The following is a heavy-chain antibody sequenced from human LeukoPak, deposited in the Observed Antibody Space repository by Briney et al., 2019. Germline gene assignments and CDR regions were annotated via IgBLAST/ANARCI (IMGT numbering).Heavy chain of an antibody. J-gene: IGHJ4*02. Sequence: GGSLRLSCAASAFTFSSYGMHWVRQAPGKGLEWVAVISYDGSNKYYADSVKGRFTISRDNSKNTLYLQMNSLRAEDTAVYYCAKVGYSSSWDFDYWGQGTLVTVSS. D-gene: IGHD6-13*01. CDR1: AFTFSSYG. CDR2: ISYDGSNK. CDR3: AKVGYSSSWDFDY. V-gene: IGHV3-30*18.